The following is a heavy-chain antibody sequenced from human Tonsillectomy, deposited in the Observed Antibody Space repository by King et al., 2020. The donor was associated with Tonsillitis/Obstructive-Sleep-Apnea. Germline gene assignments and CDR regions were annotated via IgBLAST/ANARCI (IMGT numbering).Heavy chain of an antibody. CDR2: IYPVDSDT. CDR1: GYRFTDNW. Sequence: QLVQSGAEVKKPGESLRISCKGSGYRFTDNWIGWVRQMPGKGLEWMGIIYPVDSDTRYGPSFQGQVTISPDKSITPAYLQWSSLKASDTAMYYCARHGMHGDFVDYWGQGTLVTVSS. CDR3: ARHGMHGDFVDY. D-gene: IGHD4-17*01. V-gene: IGHV5-51*01. J-gene: IGHJ4*02.